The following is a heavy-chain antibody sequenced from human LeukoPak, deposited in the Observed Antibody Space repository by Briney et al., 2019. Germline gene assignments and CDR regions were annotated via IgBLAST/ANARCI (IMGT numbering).Heavy chain of an antibody. CDR3: ARDRVRYDYVWGSYRPDDAFDI. CDR1: GGSISSGDYY. V-gene: IGHV4-30-4*01. CDR2: IYYSGST. J-gene: IGHJ3*02. Sequence: SETLSLTCTVSGGSISSGDYYWSWIRQPPGKGLEWIGYIYYSGSTYYNPSLKSRVTISVDTSKNQFSLKLSSVTAADTAVYYCARDRVRYDYVWGSYRPDDAFDIWGQGTMVTVSS. D-gene: IGHD3-16*02.